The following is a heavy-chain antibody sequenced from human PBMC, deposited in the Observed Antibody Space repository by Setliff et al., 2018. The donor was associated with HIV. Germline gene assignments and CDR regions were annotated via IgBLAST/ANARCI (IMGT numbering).Heavy chain of an antibody. V-gene: IGHV1-2*06. CDR3: ARGPDVRTGESAFDI. J-gene: IGHJ3*02. Sequence: GASVKVSCKASGYTFTSYAMNWVRQAPGQGLEWIGRISPNNGVAEYAPKFQGRVIMTLDTSISTAYLEIPRLTSDDAAVYYCARGPDVRTGESAFDIWGQGTTVTVSS. CDR1: GYTFTSYA. CDR2: ISPNNGVA.